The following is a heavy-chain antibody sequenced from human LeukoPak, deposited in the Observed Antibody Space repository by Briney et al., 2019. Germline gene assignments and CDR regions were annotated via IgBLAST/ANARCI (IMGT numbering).Heavy chain of an antibody. D-gene: IGHD3-22*01. J-gene: IGHJ4*02. V-gene: IGHV1-69*04. CDR1: GGTFSSYA. CDR3: ARSSYYYDSSGYYGYFDY. CDR2: IIPILGIA. Sequence: SVKVSCKASGGTFSSYAISWVRQAPGQGLEWMGRIIPILGIANYAQKFQGRVTITADKSTSTAYMELSSLRSEDTAVYYCARSSYYYDSSGYYGYFDYWGQGTLVTVSS.